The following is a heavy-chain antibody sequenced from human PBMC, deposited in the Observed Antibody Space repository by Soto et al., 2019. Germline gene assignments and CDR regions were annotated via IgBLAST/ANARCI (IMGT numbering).Heavy chain of an antibody. CDR2: ISWNSGSI. CDR1: GFTFDDYA. CDR3: VKDFSGRGNFYDYFGMDV. J-gene: IGHJ6*02. D-gene: IGHD1-7*01. V-gene: IGHV3-9*01. Sequence: EEQLVESGGGLAQAGRTLKLSCAASGFTFDDYAMHWVRQAPGKGLEWVSGISWNSGSIGYTDSVKGRFTISRDNAKNSLYLQMNRLGAEDTALYYCVKDFSGRGNFYDYFGMDVWGHGTTVTVSS.